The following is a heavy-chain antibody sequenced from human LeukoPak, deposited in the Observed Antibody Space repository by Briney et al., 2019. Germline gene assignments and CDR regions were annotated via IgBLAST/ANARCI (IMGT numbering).Heavy chain of an antibody. CDR3: AKDIGVVVPAATGDY. CDR2: ISWDGGST. Sequence: GGSPRLSCAASGFTFDDYAMHWVRQAPGKGLEWVSLISWDGGSTYYADSVKGRFTISRDNSKNSLYLQMNSLRAEDTALYYCAKDIGVVVPAATGDYWGQGTLVTVSS. V-gene: IGHV3-43D*04. D-gene: IGHD2-2*01. J-gene: IGHJ4*02. CDR1: GFTFDDYA.